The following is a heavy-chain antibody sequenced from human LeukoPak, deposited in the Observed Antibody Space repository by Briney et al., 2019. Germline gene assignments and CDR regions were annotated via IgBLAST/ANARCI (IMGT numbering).Heavy chain of an antibody. Sequence: ASVKVSCKASGYTFTGYYMHWVRQAPGQGLEWMGWINPNSGGTNYAQKLQGRVTMTTDTSTSTAYMELRSLRSDDTAVYYCARDWLRYCSGGSCPFDYWGQGTLVTISS. V-gene: IGHV1-2*02. CDR1: GYTFTGYY. CDR3: ARDWLRYCSGGSCPFDY. CDR2: INPNSGGT. J-gene: IGHJ4*02. D-gene: IGHD2-15*01.